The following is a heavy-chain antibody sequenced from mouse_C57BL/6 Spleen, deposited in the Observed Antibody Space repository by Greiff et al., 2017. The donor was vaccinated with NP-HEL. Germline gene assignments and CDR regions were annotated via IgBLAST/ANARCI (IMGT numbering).Heavy chain of an antibody. CDR3: ARGKNYYGSSPWFAY. CDR1: GFTFSDYY. D-gene: IGHD1-1*01. CDR2: INYDGSST. Sequence: EVKLVESEGGLVQPGSSMKLSCTASGFTFSDYYMAWVRQVPEKGLEWVANINYDGSSTYYLDSLKSRFIISRDNAKNILYLQMSSLKSEDTATYYCARGKNYYGSSPWFAYWGQGTLVTVSA. J-gene: IGHJ3*01. V-gene: IGHV5-16*01.